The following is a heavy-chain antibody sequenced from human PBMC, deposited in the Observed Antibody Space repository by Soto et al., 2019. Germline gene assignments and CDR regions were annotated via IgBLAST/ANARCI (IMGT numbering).Heavy chain of an antibody. Sequence: PGESLKISCKGSGYSFTSYWISWVLQMPGKGLEWMGRIDPSDSYTNYSPSFQGHVTISADKSISTAYLQWSSLKASDTAMYYCASRRDYYYGMDVWGQGITVTVSS. CDR3: ASRRDYYYGMDV. J-gene: IGHJ6*02. CDR1: GYSFTSYW. V-gene: IGHV5-10-1*01. CDR2: IDPSDSYT.